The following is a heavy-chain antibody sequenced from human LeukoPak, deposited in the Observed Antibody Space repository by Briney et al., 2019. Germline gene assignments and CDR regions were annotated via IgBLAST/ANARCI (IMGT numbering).Heavy chain of an antibody. CDR1: GFNINDYY. CDR2: IGNSGRDI. CDR3: ATGRQIREADY. Sequence: PGGSLRLSCAASGFNINDYYMAWIRQAPGKGLEWLSYIGNSGRDINYAAFVKGRFTISRDTAKNSLFLQLNSLRVEDTAVYYCATGRQIREADYWGQGTLVTVAS. V-gene: IGHV3-11*01. J-gene: IGHJ4*02. D-gene: IGHD3-10*01.